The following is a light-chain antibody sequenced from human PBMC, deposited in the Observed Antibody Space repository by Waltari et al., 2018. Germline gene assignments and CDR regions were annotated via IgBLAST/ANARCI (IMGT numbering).Light chain of an antibody. J-gene: IGKJ2*01. CDR2: WSS. CDR1: QSVLSSSHNKNY. CDR3: QQCYTFPYT. Sequence: DIVLTQSPDSLAVSLGERATINCKSSQSVLSSSHNKNYLGWYQQGPGQPPKLLITWSSTRESVVPDRFSVSGSGTDFTLTISLLQAEDVAVYFCQQCYTFPYTFGQGTKLEIK. V-gene: IGKV4-1*01.